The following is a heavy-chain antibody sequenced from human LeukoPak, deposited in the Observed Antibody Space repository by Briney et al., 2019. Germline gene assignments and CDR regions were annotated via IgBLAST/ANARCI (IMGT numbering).Heavy chain of an antibody. CDR3: ARQGAGGRAFDI. J-gene: IGHJ3*02. CDR2: IYYSGSS. CDR1: GGSISSSSDY. Sequence: PWETLSLTCTVSGGSISSSSDYWGWIRQPPGKGLEWIGSIYYSGSSYYNPCLKSRVTISVDTSKNQFSLRLSSVTAADTAIYYCARQGAGGRAFDIWGQRTIDTVSS. V-gene: IGHV4-39*01. D-gene: IGHD1-26*01.